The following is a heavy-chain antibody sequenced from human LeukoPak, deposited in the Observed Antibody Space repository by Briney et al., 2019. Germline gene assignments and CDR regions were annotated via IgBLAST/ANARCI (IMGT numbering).Heavy chain of an antibody. CDR2: ISGSGGST. D-gene: IGHD2-2*01. CDR3: AKDQEVVVVPAAIDAFDI. V-gene: IGHV3-23*01. J-gene: IGHJ3*02. CDR1: GFTFSSYA. Sequence: GGSLRLSCAASGFTFSSYAMSWVRQAPGKGLELVSAISGSGGSTYYADSVKGRFTISRDNSKNTLYLQMNSLRAEDTAVYYCAKDQEVVVVPAAIDAFDIWGQGTMVTVSS.